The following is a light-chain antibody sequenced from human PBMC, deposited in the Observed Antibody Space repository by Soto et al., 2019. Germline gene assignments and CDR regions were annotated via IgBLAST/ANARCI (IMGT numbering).Light chain of an antibody. CDR3: QHYNIYPLT. Sequence: DVQMTQSPSSLSASLGDRVTITCRASQDINSYLAWYQQKPGNAPKSLIYAPSSLQTGVPSRFSGSESGTDFTLTISNLQPEDSATYYCQHYNIYPLTFGGGTKVEIK. CDR1: QDINSY. J-gene: IGKJ4*01. V-gene: IGKV1D-16*01. CDR2: APS.